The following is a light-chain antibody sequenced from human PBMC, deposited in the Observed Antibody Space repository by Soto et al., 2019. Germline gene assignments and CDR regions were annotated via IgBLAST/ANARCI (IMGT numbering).Light chain of an antibody. V-gene: IGKV3-20*01. CDR1: QIVSNNY. J-gene: IGKJ1*01. Sequence: VWTRCPATLYVYPGERATLSWSASQIVSNNYLAWYQQKPGQANRLLMYGASNRATGITDRFSGSGSGTDFTLTISRLEPEDFEVYYCPQYGSSGTLGQGTK. CDR2: GAS. CDR3: PQYGSSGT.